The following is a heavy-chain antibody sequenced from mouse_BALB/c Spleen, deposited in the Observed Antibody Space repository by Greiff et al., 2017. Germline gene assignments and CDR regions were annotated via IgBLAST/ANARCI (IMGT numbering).Heavy chain of an antibody. V-gene: IGHV1-87*01. J-gene: IGHJ1*01. Sequence: VQLQQSGAELARPGASVKLSCKASGYTFTSYWMQWVKQRPGQGLEWIGAIYPGDGDTRYTQKFKGKATLTADKSSSTAYMQLSSLASEDSAVYYCARGTLTTATYWYFDVWGAGTTVTVSS. CDR2: IYPGDGDT. D-gene: IGHD1-2*01. CDR3: ARGTLTTATYWYFDV. CDR1: GYTFTSYW.